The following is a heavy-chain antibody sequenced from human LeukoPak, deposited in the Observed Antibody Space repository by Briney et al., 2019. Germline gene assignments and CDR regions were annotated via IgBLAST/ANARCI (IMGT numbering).Heavy chain of an antibody. D-gene: IGHD3-10*01. CDR1: GFTFSSYW. V-gene: IGHV3-30*02. CDR2: IRYDGSNK. CDR3: AKPHGSGSSFAFDI. Sequence: GGSLRLSCAASGFTFSSYWMHWVRQAPGKGLEWVAFIRYDGSNKYYADSVKGRFTISRDNSKNTLYLQMNSLRAEDTAVYYCAKPHGSGSSFAFDIWGQGTMVTVSS. J-gene: IGHJ3*02.